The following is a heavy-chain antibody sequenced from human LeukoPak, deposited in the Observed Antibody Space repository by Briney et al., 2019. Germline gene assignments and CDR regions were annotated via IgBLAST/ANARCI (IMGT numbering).Heavy chain of an antibody. CDR3: ARGRKRVFGVITTRVWFDS. V-gene: IGHV4-59*12. D-gene: IGHD3-3*01. Sequence: PSETLSLTCTVSGGSISSYYWSWLRQPPGEGLEWIGYIYYSGSTNYNPSLKSRVTISVDTSKNQFSLKLSSVTAADTAVYYCARGRKRVFGVITTRVWFDSWGQGTLVTVSS. J-gene: IGHJ5*01. CDR1: GGSISSYY. CDR2: IYYSGST.